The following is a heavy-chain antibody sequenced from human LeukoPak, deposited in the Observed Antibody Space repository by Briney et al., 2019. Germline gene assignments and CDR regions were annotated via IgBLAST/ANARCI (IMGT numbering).Heavy chain of an antibody. V-gene: IGHV3-15*01. CDR2: IKSKTDGGTT. CDR1: GFTFTNVW. CDR3: TRDRAVYYDSSGYYDYYGMDV. D-gene: IGHD3-22*01. Sequence: GGSLRLSCAASGFTFTNVWMSWVRQAPGKGLEWVGRIKSKTDGGTTDYAAPVKGRFTISRDDSKSIAYLQMNSLKTEDTAVYYCTRDRAVYYDSSGYYDYYGMDVWGQGTTVTVSS. J-gene: IGHJ6*02.